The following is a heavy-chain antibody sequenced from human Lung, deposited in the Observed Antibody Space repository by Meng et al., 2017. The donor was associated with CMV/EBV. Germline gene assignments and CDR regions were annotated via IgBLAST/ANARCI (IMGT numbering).Heavy chain of an antibody. CDR2: LYDSGST. CDR3: ARDLEY. V-gene: IGHV4-39*07. D-gene: IGHD1-1*01. Sequence: QESGPGLVRPSETLALTCSVSGGSISSSTYYWAWIRQPPGKGLEWIGSLYDSGSTYYHPSLKSRVTISVDTSKTYFSLKLRSVTAADTAVYYCARDLEYWGQGTLVTVSS. J-gene: IGHJ4*02. CDR1: GGSISSSTYY.